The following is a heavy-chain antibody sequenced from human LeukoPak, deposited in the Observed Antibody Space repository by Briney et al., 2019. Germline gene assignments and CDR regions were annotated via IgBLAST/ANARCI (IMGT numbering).Heavy chain of an antibody. CDR2: INHSGST. J-gene: IGHJ4*02. CDR3: ARGRSALSIVVVITNYFDY. CDR1: GGSFSGYY. D-gene: IGHD3-22*01. Sequence: SETLSLTCAVYGGSFSGYYWSWIRQPPGKGLEWIGEINHSGSTDYNPSLKSRVTISVDTSKNQFSLKLSSVTAADTAVYYCARGRSALSIVVVITNYFDYWGQGTLVTVSS. V-gene: IGHV4-34*01.